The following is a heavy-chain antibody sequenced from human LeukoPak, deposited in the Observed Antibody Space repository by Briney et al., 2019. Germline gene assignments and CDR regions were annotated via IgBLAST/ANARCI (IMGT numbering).Heavy chain of an antibody. J-gene: IGHJ3*02. Sequence: ASVKVSCKASGGTFSSYAISWVRQAPGQGLEWMGWISAYNGNTNYAQKLQGRVTMTTDTSTSTAYMELRSLRSDDTAVYYCARVGELTMYAFDIWGQGTMVTVSS. CDR2: ISAYNGNT. D-gene: IGHD4/OR15-4a*01. V-gene: IGHV1-18*01. CDR1: GGTFSSYA. CDR3: ARVGELTMYAFDI.